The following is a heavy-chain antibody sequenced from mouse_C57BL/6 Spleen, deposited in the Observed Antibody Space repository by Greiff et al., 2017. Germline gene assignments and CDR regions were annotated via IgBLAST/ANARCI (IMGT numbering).Heavy chain of an antibody. CDR1: GFTFSDYG. V-gene: IGHV5-17*01. D-gene: IGHD1-1*01. J-gene: IGHJ4*01. CDR3: ARPRVTTVVAKDYAMDY. CDR2: ISSGSSTI. Sequence: EVQLVESGGGLVKPGGSLKLSCAASGFTFSDYGMHWVRQAPEKGLEWVAYISSGSSTIYYADTVKGRFTISRDNAKNTLFLQMTSLRSEDTAMYYGARPRVTTVVAKDYAMDYWGQGTSVTVSS.